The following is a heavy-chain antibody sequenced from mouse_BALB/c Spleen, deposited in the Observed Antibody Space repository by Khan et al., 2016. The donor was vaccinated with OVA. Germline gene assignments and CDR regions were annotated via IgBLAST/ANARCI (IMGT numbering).Heavy chain of an antibody. CDR3: ARHDYGGFTY. D-gene: IGHD2-4*01. Sequence: QVQLQQSGPDLVRPGASVKMSCKASGYTFTNYWIRWVKQRPGQGLEWIGMIDPSSGETILNKKFNDKATLNVDKSSNTAYMQLSSLTSEDSAVYSCARHDYGGFTYWGQGTLVTVSA. CDR1: GYTFTNYW. V-gene: IGHV1-74*01. J-gene: IGHJ3*01. CDR2: IDPSSGET.